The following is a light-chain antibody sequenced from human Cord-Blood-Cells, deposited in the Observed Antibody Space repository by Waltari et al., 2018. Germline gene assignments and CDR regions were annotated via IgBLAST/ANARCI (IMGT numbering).Light chain of an antibody. CDR2: QDS. J-gene: IGLJ2*01. Sequence: SYELTQPPSVSVSPGQTASITCSGDKLGDKYACWYQQKPGQSPVLVIYQDSKRPSGTPERVSGSNSGNTATLTISGTQAMDEADYYCQAWDSSVVFGGGTKLTVL. CDR1: KLGDKY. V-gene: IGLV3-1*01. CDR3: QAWDSSVV.